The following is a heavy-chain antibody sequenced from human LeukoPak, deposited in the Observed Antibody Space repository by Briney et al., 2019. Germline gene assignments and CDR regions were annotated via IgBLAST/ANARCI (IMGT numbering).Heavy chain of an antibody. CDR2: IYYSGST. Sequence: PSETLSLTCTVSGGSISSHYWSWIRQPPGKGLEWIGYIYYSGSTKFNPSLKSRVTISVDTSKNQFSLQLSSVTAADTAVYYCARGGGVTYYDSTGYLWYFDYWGQGTLVPVSS. J-gene: IGHJ4*02. D-gene: IGHD3-22*01. CDR3: ARGGGVTYYDSTGYLWYFDY. CDR1: GGSISSHY. V-gene: IGHV4-59*11.